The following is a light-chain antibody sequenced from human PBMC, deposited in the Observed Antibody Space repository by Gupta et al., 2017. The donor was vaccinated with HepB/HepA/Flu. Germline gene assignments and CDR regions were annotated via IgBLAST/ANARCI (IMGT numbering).Light chain of an antibody. CDR3: QQSYSVPFT. V-gene: IGKV1-39*01. CDR1: QSISIY. CDR2: ATS. J-gene: IGKJ3*01. Sequence: DIQLTQSPSSLSASVGDRVTITCRASQSISIYLNWYQHKPGKAPELLIFATSSLRSGVPSRFSGNGSGTDFTLTINSLQPEDFATYFFQQSYSVPFTFGHGTKVEIK.